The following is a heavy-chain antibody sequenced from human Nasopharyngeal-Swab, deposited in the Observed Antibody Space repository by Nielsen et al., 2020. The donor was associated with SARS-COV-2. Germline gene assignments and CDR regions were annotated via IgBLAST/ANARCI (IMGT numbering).Heavy chain of an antibody. CDR3: AKDRNSAYYYYYMDV. V-gene: IGHV3-23*01. D-gene: IGHD1-26*01. CDR2: VSGRDST. J-gene: IGHJ6*03. Sequence: WIRQPPGKGLEWVSSVSGRDSTYYADSVKGRFTIFRDISKNTLYLQMNSLRAEDTAVYYCAKDRNSAYYYYYMDVWGKGTTVTVSS.